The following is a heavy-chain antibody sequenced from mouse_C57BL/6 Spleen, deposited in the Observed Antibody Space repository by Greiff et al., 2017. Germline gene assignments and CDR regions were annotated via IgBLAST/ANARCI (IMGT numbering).Heavy chain of an antibody. CDR1: GFTFSDYY. D-gene: IGHD4-1*01. CDR3: ARTWDRGAMDY. Sequence: EVMLVESEGGLVQPGSSMKLSCTASGFTFSDYYMAWVRQVPEKGLEWVANINYDGSSTYYLDSLKSRFIISRDNAKNILYLQMSSLKSEDTATYYCARTWDRGAMDYWGQGTSVTVSS. CDR2: INYDGSST. V-gene: IGHV5-16*01. J-gene: IGHJ4*01.